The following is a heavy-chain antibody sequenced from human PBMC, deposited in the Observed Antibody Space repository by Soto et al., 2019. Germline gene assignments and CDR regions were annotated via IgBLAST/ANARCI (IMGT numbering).Heavy chain of an antibody. D-gene: IGHD3-22*01. CDR1: GATFTSST. CDR3: AAISSGYYRVFDY. V-gene: IGHV1-58*01. J-gene: IGHJ4*02. CDR2: ILVGSGQT. Sequence: ASVKVSCKASGATFTSSTVNWVRQARCKHPEWIGWILVGSGQTNYAQKFQGRVAITRDMSTYTAYLELNSLRSDDTAVYYCAAISSGYYRVFDYWGQGTLVTVSS.